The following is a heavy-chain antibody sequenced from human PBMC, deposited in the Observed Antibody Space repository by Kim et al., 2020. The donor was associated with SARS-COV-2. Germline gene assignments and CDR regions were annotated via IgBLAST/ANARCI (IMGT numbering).Heavy chain of an antibody. Sequence: SVKVSCKASGGTFSSYAISWVRQAPGQGLEWMGGIIPIFGTANYAQKFQGRVTITADESTSTAYMELSSLRSEDTAVYYCARGEGTDCSSTSCPPRIAAAGTHHFDYWGQGTLVTVSS. J-gene: IGHJ4*02. CDR2: IIPIFGTA. CDR1: GGTFSSYA. D-gene: IGHD2-2*01. V-gene: IGHV1-69*13. CDR3: ARGEGTDCSSTSCPPRIAAAGTHHFDY.